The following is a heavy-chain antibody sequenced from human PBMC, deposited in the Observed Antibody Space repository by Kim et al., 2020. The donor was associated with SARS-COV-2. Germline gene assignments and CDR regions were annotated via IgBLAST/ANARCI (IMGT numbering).Heavy chain of an antibody. D-gene: IGHD3-10*01. CDR2: IYYSGST. V-gene: IGHV4-31*03. Sequence: SETLSLTCTVSGGSISSGGYYWSWIRQHPGKGLEWIGYIYYSGSTYYNPSLKSRVTISVDTSKNQFSLKLSSVTAADTAVYYCARKDHVLLWFRESAGAFDIWGQGTMVTVSS. J-gene: IGHJ3*02. CDR1: GGSISSGGYY. CDR3: ARKDHVLLWFRESAGAFDI.